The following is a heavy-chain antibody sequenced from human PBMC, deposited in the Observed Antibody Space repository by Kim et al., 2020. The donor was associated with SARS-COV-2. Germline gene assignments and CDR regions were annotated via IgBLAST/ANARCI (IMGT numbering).Heavy chain of an antibody. V-gene: IGHV7-4-1*02. J-gene: IGHJ6*02. CDR3: ARHYDFWSGHTIDYYCYYYGMDV. D-gene: IGHD3-3*01. Sequence: ASVKVSCKASGYTFTSYAMTWVRQSPGQGLEWMGWINTNTGNPTYAQGFTGRFVFSLDTSVSTAYLQISSLKAEDTAVYYCARHYDFWSGHTIDYYCYYYGMDVWGQGTTVTVSS. CDR1: GYTFTSYA. CDR2: INTNTGNP.